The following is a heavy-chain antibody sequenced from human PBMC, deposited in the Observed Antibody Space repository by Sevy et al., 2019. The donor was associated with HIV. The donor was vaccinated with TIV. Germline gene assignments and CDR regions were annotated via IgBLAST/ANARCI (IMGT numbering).Heavy chain of an antibody. CDR1: GFTFSSYS. D-gene: IGHD2-21*02. CDR3: ARDRAYCGGDCYSSPNYFDY. CDR2: ISSSSYI. V-gene: IGHV3-21*01. J-gene: IGHJ4*02. Sequence: GGSLRLSCAASGFTFSSYSMNWVRQAPGKGLEWVSSISSSSYIYYADSVKGRFTISRDNAKNSLYLKMNSLRAEDTAVYYCARDRAYCGGDCYSSPNYFDYWGQGTLVTVSS.